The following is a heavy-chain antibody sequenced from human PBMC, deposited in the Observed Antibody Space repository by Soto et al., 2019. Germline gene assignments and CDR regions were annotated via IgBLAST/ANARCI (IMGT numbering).Heavy chain of an antibody. CDR1: GGSISSYY. CDR3: ARAPPVLRFLEWLPYYFDY. CDR2: IYYSGST. Sequence: QVQLQESGPGLVKPSETLSLTCTVSGGSISSYYWSWIRQPPGKGLEWIGYIYYSGSTNYNPSLKSRVTISVDTSKNQFSLKLSSVTAADTAVYYCARAPPVLRFLEWLPYYFDYWGQGTLVTVSS. V-gene: IGHV4-59*01. D-gene: IGHD3-3*01. J-gene: IGHJ4*02.